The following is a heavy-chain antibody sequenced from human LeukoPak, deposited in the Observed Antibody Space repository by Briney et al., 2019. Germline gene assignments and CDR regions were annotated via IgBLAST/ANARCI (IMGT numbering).Heavy chain of an antibody. CDR2: IYHSGST. CDR3: ARVRYYYDSSGYYCPHFDY. J-gene: IGHJ4*02. V-gene: IGHV4-4*02. CDR1: GGSISSSNW. D-gene: IGHD3-22*01. Sequence: SETLSLTCAVSGGSISSSNWWSWVRQPPGKGLEWIGEIYHSGSTNYNPSLKSRVTISVDKSKNQFSLKLSSVTAADTAVYYCARVRYYYDSSGYYCPHFDYWGQGTLVTVSS.